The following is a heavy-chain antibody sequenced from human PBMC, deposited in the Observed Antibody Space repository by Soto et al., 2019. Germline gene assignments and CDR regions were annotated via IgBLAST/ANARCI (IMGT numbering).Heavy chain of an antibody. J-gene: IGHJ4*01. D-gene: IGHD1-26*01. CDR1: GFTFSNAW. CDR3: TSVSYSTMLLVRFDY. V-gene: IGHV3-15*07. Sequence: GSLRLSCAASGFTFSNAWINWVRQAPGKGLEWVGRIKSKTDGGTTDFAAPVKGRFAISRDDSKNMVYLQMNSLKTEDTGIYYCTSVSYSTMLLVRFDYWGHGTLVPVSS. CDR2: IKSKTDGGTT.